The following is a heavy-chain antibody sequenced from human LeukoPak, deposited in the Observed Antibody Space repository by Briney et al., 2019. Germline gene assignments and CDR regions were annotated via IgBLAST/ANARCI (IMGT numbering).Heavy chain of an antibody. D-gene: IGHD6-13*01. V-gene: IGHV3-23*01. CDR1: GFTFSSYA. J-gene: IGHJ6*02. CDR2: FSGSGGST. Sequence: GGSLRLSCAASGFTFSSYAMSWVRQAPGKGLEWVSAFSGSGGSTYYADSVKGRFTISRDNSKNTLYLQMNSLRAEDTAVYYCAREGLGIAAAGTKGTDYYYYGMDVWGQGTTVTVSS. CDR3: AREGLGIAAAGTKGTDYYYYGMDV.